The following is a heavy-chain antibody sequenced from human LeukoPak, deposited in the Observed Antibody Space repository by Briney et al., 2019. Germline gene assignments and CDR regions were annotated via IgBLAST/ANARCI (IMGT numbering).Heavy chain of an antibody. D-gene: IGHD3-22*01. CDR2: ITWDGGTA. Sequence: PGGSLRLSCEASGFTFDDYAMHWVRQAPGKGLEWVSLITWDGGTAYYADSVKGRFTISRDNSKNTLYLQMNSLRAEDTAVYYCAKDFSVYYYDSRVLDYWGQGTLVTVSS. CDR3: AKDFSVYYYDSRVLDY. CDR1: GFTFDDYA. V-gene: IGHV3-43D*03. J-gene: IGHJ4*02.